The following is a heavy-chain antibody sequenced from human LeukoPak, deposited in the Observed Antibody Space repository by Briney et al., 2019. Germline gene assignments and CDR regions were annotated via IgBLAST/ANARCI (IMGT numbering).Heavy chain of an antibody. V-gene: IGHV3-30*04. CDR3: ARCRAYSYGLCGTNWFDP. CDR1: GFTFNSYA. CDR2: ISYDGSNK. D-gene: IGHD5-18*01. J-gene: IGHJ5*02. Sequence: PGRSLRLSCAASGFTFNSYAMHWVRQAPGKGLEWVAVISYDGSNKYYADSVKGRLTISRDNSKNTLYLLMNSLRPEDTAVYYCARCRAYSYGLCGTNWFDPWGQGTLVTVSS.